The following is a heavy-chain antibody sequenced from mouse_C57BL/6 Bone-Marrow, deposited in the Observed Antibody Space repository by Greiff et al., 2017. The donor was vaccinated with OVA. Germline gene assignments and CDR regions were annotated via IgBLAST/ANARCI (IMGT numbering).Heavy chain of an antibody. J-gene: IGHJ2*01. D-gene: IGHD1-1*01. CDR3: TTRPIYYYGSAAY. Sequence: EVKLMESGAELVRPGASVKLSCTASGFSIKDDYMHWVKQRPEQGLEWIGWIDPENGDTEYASKFQGKATITADTSSNTAYLQLSSLTSEDTAVYYCTTRPIYYYGSAAYWGQGTTLTVSS. CDR1: GFSIKDDY. CDR2: IDPENGDT. V-gene: IGHV14-4*01.